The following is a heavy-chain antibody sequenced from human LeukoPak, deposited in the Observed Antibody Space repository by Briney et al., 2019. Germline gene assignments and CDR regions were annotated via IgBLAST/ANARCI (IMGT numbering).Heavy chain of an antibody. CDR2: INPSGGST. CDR1: GCTFTSYY. Sequence: ASVKVSCKASGCTFTSYYMHWVRQAPGQGLEWMGIINPSGGSTSYAQKFQGRVTMTRDTSTSTVYMELSSLRSEDTAVYYCARGAALTYYYDSSGYYPFDYWGQGTLVTVSS. CDR3: ARGAALTYYYDSSGYYPFDY. V-gene: IGHV1-46*01. J-gene: IGHJ4*02. D-gene: IGHD3-22*01.